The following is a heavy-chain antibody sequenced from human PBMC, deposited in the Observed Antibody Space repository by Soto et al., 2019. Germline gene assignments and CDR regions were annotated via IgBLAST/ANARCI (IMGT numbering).Heavy chain of an antibody. D-gene: IGHD6-19*01. Sequence: ASVKVSCEASGYTFTSNSIGWVRHAPGQGLEWMGWINVYNGNTKYAQQLQGRVTLTTDTSTSTAYMDLRSLRSDDTAVYYCARISSARRRWLRDYWGHGSLFTVYS. V-gene: IGHV1-18*04. CDR1: GYTFTSNS. CDR3: ARISSARRRWLRDY. CDR2: INVYNGNT. J-gene: IGHJ4*01.